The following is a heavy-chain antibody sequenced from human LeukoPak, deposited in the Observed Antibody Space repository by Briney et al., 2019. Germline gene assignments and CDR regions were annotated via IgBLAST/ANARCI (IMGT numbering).Heavy chain of an antibody. CDR1: GFTFSSYW. CDR2: IKQDGSEK. V-gene: IGHV3-7*01. J-gene: IGHJ6*02. D-gene: IGHD2-21*01. Sequence: GGSLRLSCVASGFTFSSYWMSWVRQAPGKGLEWVANIKQDGSEKKYVDSVKGRFTISRDNAKNSLYLQMNSLRAEDTAVYYCAKDADIVAPYGMDVWGQGTTVTVSS. CDR3: AKDADIVAPYGMDV.